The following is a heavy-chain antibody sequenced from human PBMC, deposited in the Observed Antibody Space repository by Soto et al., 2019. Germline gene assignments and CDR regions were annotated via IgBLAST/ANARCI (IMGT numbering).Heavy chain of an antibody. Sequence: PSETLSLTCAVYVGSFSGYYWSLIRQPPGKGLEWIGEINHSGSTNYNPSLKSRVTISVDTSKNQFSLKLSSVTAADTAVYYCARLRIATNNYKWFDPWGQGTMLTVSS. V-gene: IGHV4-34*01. D-gene: IGHD2-21*01. CDR1: VGSFSGYY. CDR3: ARLRIATNNYKWFDP. CDR2: INHSGST. J-gene: IGHJ5*02.